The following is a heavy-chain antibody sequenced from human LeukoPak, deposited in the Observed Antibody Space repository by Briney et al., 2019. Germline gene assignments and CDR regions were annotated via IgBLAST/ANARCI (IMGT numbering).Heavy chain of an antibody. V-gene: IGHV3-30-3*01. Sequence: GGSLRLSCAASGFTFSSYAMHWVRQAPGKGLEWVAVISYDGSNKYYADSVKGRFTISRDNSKNTLYLQMNSLRAEDTAVYYCAKDQVADTAMVMVDYWGQGTLVTVSS. D-gene: IGHD5-18*01. CDR2: ISYDGSNK. J-gene: IGHJ4*02. CDR1: GFTFSSYA. CDR3: AKDQVADTAMVMVDY.